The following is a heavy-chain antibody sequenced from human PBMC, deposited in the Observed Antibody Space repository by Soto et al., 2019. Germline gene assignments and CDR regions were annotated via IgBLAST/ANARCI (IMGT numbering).Heavy chain of an antibody. J-gene: IGHJ6*02. CDR1: GFTFSTYG. V-gene: IGHV3-33*08. CDR3: ARDIGYSYGWYYYYGMDV. D-gene: IGHD5-18*01. Sequence: GGSLRLSCAASGFTFSTYGMHWVRQAPGKGLEWVAVIWYDGSNKYYADSVKGRFTISRDYSKNTLYLQMNSLRAEDTALYYCARDIGYSYGWYYYYGMDVWGQGTTVTVSS. CDR2: IWYDGSNK.